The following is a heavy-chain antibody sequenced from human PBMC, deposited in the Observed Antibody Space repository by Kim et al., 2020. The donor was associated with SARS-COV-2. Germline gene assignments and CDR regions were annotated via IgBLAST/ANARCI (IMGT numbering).Heavy chain of an antibody. CDR3: ALIGWNLLL. D-gene: IGHD3-22*01. Sequence: GGSLRLSCAASGFTFSDHYMEWVRQAPGKGLEWIGRIRNKAKSYTTDYAASVTGRFTISRDDSKNSLYLQMNSLKTEDTAVYYCALIGWNLLLWGQGTLVTVSS. CDR2: IRNKAKSYTT. CDR1: GFTFSDHY. V-gene: IGHV3-72*01. J-gene: IGHJ4*02.